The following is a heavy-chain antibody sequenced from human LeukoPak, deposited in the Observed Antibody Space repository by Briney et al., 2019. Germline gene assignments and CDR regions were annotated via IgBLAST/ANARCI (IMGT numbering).Heavy chain of an antibody. CDR3: AKERDYGPADY. V-gene: IGHV3-23*01. J-gene: IGHJ4*02. Sequence: GGSLRLSCAASGFTFSSYAMSWVRQAPGKGLEWVSGLSGSGGSTDYADSVKGRFTVSRDNSKNTLFLQMNSLRAEDTATYYCAKERDYGPADYWGQGTLVTVSS. CDR1: GFTFSSYA. CDR2: LSGSGGST. D-gene: IGHD4/OR15-4a*01.